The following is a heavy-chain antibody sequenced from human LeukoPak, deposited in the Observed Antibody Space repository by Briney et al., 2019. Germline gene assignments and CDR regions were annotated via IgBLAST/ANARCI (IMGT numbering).Heavy chain of an antibody. Sequence: GGSLRLSCAASGFTSSSYSMKWVRQAPGTGREWVSSISSSSSYIYYADSVKGRFTISRDNAKICLYLQLNSLRAEDTAVYYCASGVTVTGDYWGQGTLVSVSS. CDR2: ISSSSSYI. CDR1: GFTSSSYS. D-gene: IGHD4-17*01. J-gene: IGHJ4*02. V-gene: IGHV3-21*01. CDR3: ASGVTVTGDY.